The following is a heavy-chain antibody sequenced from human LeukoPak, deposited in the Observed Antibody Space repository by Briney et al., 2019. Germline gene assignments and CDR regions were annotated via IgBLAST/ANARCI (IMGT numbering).Heavy chain of an antibody. J-gene: IGHJ4*02. Sequence: PSATLSLTCAVSGASVNSSNWWIWVRQPPKKGLEWIGEIHHSGSTNYNPSLKSRVTMSVDTSKNQISLRLSSVTAADTAVYYCARGLYGSDSYWGQGNLVTVSS. V-gene: IGHV4-4*02. CDR3: ARGLYGSDSY. CDR1: GASVNSSNW. D-gene: IGHD6-19*01. CDR2: IHHSGST.